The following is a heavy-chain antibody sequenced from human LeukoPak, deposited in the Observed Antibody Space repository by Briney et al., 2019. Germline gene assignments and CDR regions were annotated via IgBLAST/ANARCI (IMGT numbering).Heavy chain of an antibody. Sequence: ASVKVSCKACGYTFTSYYMHWVRQAPGQGLEWMGWMNPNSGNTGYAQKFQGRVTMTRNTSISTAYMEMSRLRSAATAVYSCARANPYYYDSSGYSNAAFDIWGQGTMVTVSS. D-gene: IGHD3-22*01. J-gene: IGHJ3*02. CDR2: MNPNSGNT. V-gene: IGHV1-8*02. CDR3: ARANPYYYDSSGYSNAAFDI. CDR1: GYTFTSYY.